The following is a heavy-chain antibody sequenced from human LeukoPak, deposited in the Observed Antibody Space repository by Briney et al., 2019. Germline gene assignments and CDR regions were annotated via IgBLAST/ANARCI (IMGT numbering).Heavy chain of an antibody. J-gene: IGHJ1*01. CDR1: GYTFTGYY. Sequence: ASVKVSCKASGYTFTGYYMHWVRQAPGQGLEWMGWINPNSGGTNYAQKFQGRVTMTRDTSISTAYMELSRLRSDDTAVYYCARALRAPNLPGVYFQHWGQGTLVTVSS. CDR3: ARALRAPNLPGVYFQH. CDR2: INPNSGGT. V-gene: IGHV1-2*02. D-gene: IGHD1-14*01.